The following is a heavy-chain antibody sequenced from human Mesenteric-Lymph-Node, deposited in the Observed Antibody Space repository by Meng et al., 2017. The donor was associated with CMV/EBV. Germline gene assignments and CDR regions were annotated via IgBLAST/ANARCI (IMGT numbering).Heavy chain of an antibody. D-gene: IGHD3-10*01. CDR3: ARDGDYYGSGGY. Sequence: SSTASGCTFCSSALSWLRQAPGPGLESIGGIIPIFGPPPYALKFQFRVTITAYESTSTAYMELSSLRSEDTAVYYCARDGDYYGSGGYWGQGTLVTVSS. J-gene: IGHJ4*02. V-gene: IGHV1-69*01. CDR1: GCTFCSSA. CDR2: IIPIFGPP.